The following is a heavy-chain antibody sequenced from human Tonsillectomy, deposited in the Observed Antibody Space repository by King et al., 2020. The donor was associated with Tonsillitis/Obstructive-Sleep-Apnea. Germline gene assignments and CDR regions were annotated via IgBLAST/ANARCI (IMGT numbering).Heavy chain of an antibody. CDR2: IWYDGSNK. D-gene: IGHD3-3*01. Sequence: VQLVESGGGVVQPGRSLGLSCAASGFTFRSYGMHWVRQAPGKGLEWVAVIWYDGSNKYYADSVKGRFTISRDNSKNTLYLQMNSLRAEETAVYYCARGNDFWSGLFDYWGQGTLVTVSS. CDR1: GFTFRSYG. CDR3: ARGNDFWSGLFDY. V-gene: IGHV3-33*01. J-gene: IGHJ4*02.